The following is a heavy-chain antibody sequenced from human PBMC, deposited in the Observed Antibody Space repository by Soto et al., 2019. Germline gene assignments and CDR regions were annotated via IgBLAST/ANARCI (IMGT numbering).Heavy chain of an antibody. CDR3: SRNPVSFDNWFDP. J-gene: IGHJ5*02. CDR2: ISSSRSII. Sequence: EVQLVESGGGLVHPGGSLRLSCAASGFTFSSFGMNWVRQAPGKGPEWLSYISSSRSIINYADSVRGRFTISRDDAKNSLLRQMDSLRDEDTAVDYCSRNPVSFDNWFDPWGQGTLVTVSS. D-gene: IGHD1-26*01. CDR1: GFTFSSFG. V-gene: IGHV3-48*02.